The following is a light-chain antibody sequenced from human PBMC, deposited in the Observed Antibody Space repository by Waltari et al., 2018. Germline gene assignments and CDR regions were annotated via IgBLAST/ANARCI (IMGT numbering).Light chain of an antibody. J-gene: IGKJ4*01. CDR3: QQHNSNPLT. Sequence: DIQMTQSPSSLSASVGDRVTITCRASQAITGYLAWYQQKPGKAPNLLIYKTSTLQSGVPSRFSGSGSGTDFTLTISSLQPEDFATYYCQQHNSNPLTYGGGTRVEI. CDR1: QAITGY. V-gene: IGKV1-9*01. CDR2: KTS.